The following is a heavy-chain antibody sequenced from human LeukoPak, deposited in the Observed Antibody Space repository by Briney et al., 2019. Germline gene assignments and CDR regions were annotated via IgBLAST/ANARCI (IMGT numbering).Heavy chain of an antibody. CDR1: GFTFSSYS. J-gene: IGHJ4*02. CDR3: ARTEQQLVFDY. V-gene: IGHV3-21*01. D-gene: IGHD6-13*01. CDR2: ISSSSSYI. Sequence: GGSLRLSCAASGFTFSSYSMNWVRQAPGKGLEWVSSISSSSSYIYYADSVKGRFTISRDNAKNSLYLQMNSLRAEATAVYYCARTEQQLVFDYWGQGTLVTVSS.